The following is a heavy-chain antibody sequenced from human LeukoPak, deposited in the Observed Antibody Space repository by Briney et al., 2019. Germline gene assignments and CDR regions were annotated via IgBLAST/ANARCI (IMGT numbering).Heavy chain of an antibody. J-gene: IGHJ5*02. CDR3: ARHRDSLGFHNWFDP. CDR2: TYYTGST. CDR1: GGSITSHY. V-gene: IGHV4-59*08. D-gene: IGHD3-16*01. Sequence: PSGTLSLTCTVSGGSITSHYWSWIRQSPGKGLEWIGFTYYTGSTISNPSLKSRVTMSADPSKNQVSLRLVSVTAADTAIYYCARHRDSLGFHNWFDPWGQGALVTVSS.